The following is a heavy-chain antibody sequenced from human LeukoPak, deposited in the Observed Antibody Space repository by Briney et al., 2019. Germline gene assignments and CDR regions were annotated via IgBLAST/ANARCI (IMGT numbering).Heavy chain of an antibody. CDR3: ARGGVSVGWYGTIDS. Sequence: PSQTLSLTCTVSGGSISSGSYYWSWIRQPAGKGLEWIGHIYTSGSTSYNPSLQSRVTISVDTSNHEFSLKLTSVTAADTAVYYCARGGVSVGWYGTIDSWGQGTLVTVSS. CDR2: IYTSGST. V-gene: IGHV4-61*09. D-gene: IGHD6-19*01. J-gene: IGHJ4*02. CDR1: GGSISSGSYY.